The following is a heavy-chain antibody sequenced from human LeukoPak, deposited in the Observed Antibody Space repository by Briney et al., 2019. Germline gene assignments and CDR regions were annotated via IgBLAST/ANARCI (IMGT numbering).Heavy chain of an antibody. D-gene: IGHD5-24*01. V-gene: IGHV3-53*01. CDR2: IYNDGTT. Sequence: GGSLRLSCAASGFTFSNAWMSWVRQAPGKGLEWVSVIYNDGTTYYADSVRGRFTISRDNSKTVYLQMNSLRAEDSAVYYCARDLDGFFDYWGQGTLVTVSS. J-gene: IGHJ4*02. CDR1: GFTFSNAW. CDR3: ARDLDGFFDY.